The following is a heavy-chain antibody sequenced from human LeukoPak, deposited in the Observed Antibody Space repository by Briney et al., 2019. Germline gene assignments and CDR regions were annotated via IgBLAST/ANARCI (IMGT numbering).Heavy chain of an antibody. CDR1: GFTFSSYW. CDR2: INSDGSST. D-gene: IGHD6-13*01. J-gene: IGHJ5*02. V-gene: IGHV3-74*01. CDR3: ARAGYSSRWYGL. Sequence: GGSLRLSCAASGFTFSSYWMHWVRQAPGKGLVWVSRINSDGSSTSYADSVKGRFTISRDNAKNTLYLQMNSLRAEDTAVYYCARAGYSSRWYGLWGQGTLVTVSS.